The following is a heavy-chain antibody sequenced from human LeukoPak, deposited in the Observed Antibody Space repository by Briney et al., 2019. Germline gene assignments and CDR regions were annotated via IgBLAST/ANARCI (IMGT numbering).Heavy chain of an antibody. D-gene: IGHD2-21*01. CDR1: GGSITGYY. Sequence: SETLSLTCTVSGGSITGYYWSWIRQPAGKGLEWIGRIYTSGNTNYNPSLKSRVTMSVDPSKNQFSLKLNSVTAADTAVFYCARDDRDWRAFDLWGQGTMVTVSS. CDR2: IYTSGNT. J-gene: IGHJ3*01. CDR3: ARDDRDWRAFDL. V-gene: IGHV4-4*07.